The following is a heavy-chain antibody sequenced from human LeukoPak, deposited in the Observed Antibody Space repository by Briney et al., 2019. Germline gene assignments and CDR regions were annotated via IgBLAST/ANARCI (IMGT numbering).Heavy chain of an antibody. D-gene: IGHD5-24*01. Sequence: PGRSLRLSCAASGFTFSSYAMHWVRQAPGKGLERVAVISYDGSNKYYADSVKGRFTISRDNSKNTLYLQMNSLRAEDTAVYYCARAPAGRWLQTDFDYWGQGTLVTVSS. CDR3: ARAPAGRWLQTDFDY. J-gene: IGHJ4*02. CDR2: ISYDGSNK. CDR1: GFTFSSYA. V-gene: IGHV3-30*04.